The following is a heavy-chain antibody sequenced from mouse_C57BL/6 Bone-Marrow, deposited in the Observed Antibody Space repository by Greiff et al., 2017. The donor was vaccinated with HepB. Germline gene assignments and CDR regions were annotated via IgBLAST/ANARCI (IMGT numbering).Heavy chain of an antibody. CDR3: ARPYGSSPAWFAY. CDR1: GYTFTDYY. Sequence: VKLMESGAELVRPGASVKLSCKASGYTFTDYYINWVKQRPGQGLEWIARIYPGSGNTYYNEKFKGKATLTAEKSSSTAYMQLSSLTSEDSAVYFCARPYGSSPAWFAYWGQGTLVTVSA. D-gene: IGHD1-1*01. V-gene: IGHV1-76*01. J-gene: IGHJ3*01. CDR2: IYPGSGNT.